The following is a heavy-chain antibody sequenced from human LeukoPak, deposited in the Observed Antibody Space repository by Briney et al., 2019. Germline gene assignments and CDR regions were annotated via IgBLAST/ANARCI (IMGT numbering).Heavy chain of an antibody. CDR3: AARDGGDYPYFDY. J-gene: IGHJ4*02. V-gene: IGHV3-66*01. CDR1: GFTVDRKH. CDR2: IYTGGNT. Sequence: PGGSLRLSCAAPGFTVDRKHMTWVRQAPGKGLQRISFIYTGGNTYYSDSVKGRFTVSRDTSKNTLYLQMDSLRDEDTGVYRCAARDGGDYPYFDYWGPGTLVTVSS. D-gene: IGHD4-17*01.